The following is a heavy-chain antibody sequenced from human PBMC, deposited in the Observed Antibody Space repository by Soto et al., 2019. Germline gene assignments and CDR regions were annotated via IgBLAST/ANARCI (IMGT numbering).Heavy chain of an antibody. CDR2: ISPYNDDT. CDR3: ATGGYYDNSGSRHYHYYGMGV. D-gene: IGHD3-22*01. Sequence: ASVKVSFKASGYSFSSYGISWVRQAPGQGLEWLGWISPYNDDTRYAQKLQGRVTMTTDTSSRTAYMALRSLKSDDTAVYFCATGGYYDNSGSRHYHYYGMGVWG. CDR1: GYSFSSYG. J-gene: IGHJ6*02. V-gene: IGHV1-18*01.